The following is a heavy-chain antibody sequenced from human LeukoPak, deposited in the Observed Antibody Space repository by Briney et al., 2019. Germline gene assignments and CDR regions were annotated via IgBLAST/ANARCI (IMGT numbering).Heavy chain of an antibody. CDR1: GFTFSSYW. CDR2: IKQDGSEK. J-gene: IGHJ6*02. V-gene: IGHV3-7*01. Sequence: PGGSLRLSCAASGFTFSSYWMSWVRQAPGKGLEWVANIKQDGSEKYYVVSVKGRFTISRDNAKNSLYLQTNSLRTEDTAVYYCARGTAGGYYYYYGMDVWGQGTTVTVSS. CDR3: ARGTAGGYYYYYGMDV. D-gene: IGHD6-13*01.